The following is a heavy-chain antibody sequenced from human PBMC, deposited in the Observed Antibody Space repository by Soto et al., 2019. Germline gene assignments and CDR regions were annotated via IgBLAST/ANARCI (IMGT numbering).Heavy chain of an antibody. CDR2: IYYSGST. Sequence: QLQLQESGPGLVKPSETLSLTCTVSGGSISSSSYYWGWIRQPPGKGLEWIGSIYYSGSTYYNPSLKSRVTLSVDTSKNQFSLKLSSVTAADTAVYYCARHGGWENTYYEFWSGYYPGGMDVWGQGTTVTVSS. CDR1: GGSISSSSYY. CDR3: ARHGGWENTYYEFWSGYYPGGMDV. J-gene: IGHJ6*02. V-gene: IGHV4-39*01. D-gene: IGHD3-3*01.